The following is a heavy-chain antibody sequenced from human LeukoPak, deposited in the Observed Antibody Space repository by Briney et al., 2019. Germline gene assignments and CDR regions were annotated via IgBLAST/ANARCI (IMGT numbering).Heavy chain of an antibody. CDR1: GFTFSSYS. CDR3: ARSSSIAARPGDWFDP. J-gene: IGHJ5*02. Sequence: GGSLRLSCAASGFTFSSYSMNWVSQAPGKGLEWVSSISSSSSYIYYADSVKGRFTISRDNAKNSLYLQMNSLRAEDTAVYYCARSSSIAARPGDWFDPWGQGTLVTVSS. CDR2: ISSSSSYI. D-gene: IGHD6-6*01. V-gene: IGHV3-21*01.